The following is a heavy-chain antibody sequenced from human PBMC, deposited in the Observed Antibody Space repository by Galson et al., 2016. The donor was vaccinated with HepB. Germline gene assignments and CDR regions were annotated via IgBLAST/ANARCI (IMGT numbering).Heavy chain of an antibody. CDR2: IYPGDSDT. V-gene: IGHV5-51*01. J-gene: IGHJ3*02. CDR1: GYSFTSYW. CDR3: ARRSSDAFDI. Sequence: PGESLKISCEGSGYSFTSYWIGWVRQMPGKGLEWMGTIYPGDSDTRYSPSSQGQITISADKSISAAYQQWNSLKASDTAIYYCARRSSDAFDIWGQGTMVTVSS. D-gene: IGHD3-10*01.